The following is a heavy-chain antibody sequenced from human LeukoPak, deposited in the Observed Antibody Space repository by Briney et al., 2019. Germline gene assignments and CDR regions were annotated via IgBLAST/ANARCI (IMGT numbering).Heavy chain of an antibody. CDR1: GFTFSSYA. CDR3: ARDWTLNY. D-gene: IGHD3/OR15-3a*01. J-gene: IGHJ4*02. Sequence: GRSLRLTCAASGFTFSSYAMHWVRQAPGKGMEWVAVVSFDGDNKYYADSVKDRFTISRDNSQNTLYLQLNSLRAEDTAVYYCARDWTLNYWGQGTLVTASS. CDR2: VSFDGDNK. V-gene: IGHV3-30-3*01.